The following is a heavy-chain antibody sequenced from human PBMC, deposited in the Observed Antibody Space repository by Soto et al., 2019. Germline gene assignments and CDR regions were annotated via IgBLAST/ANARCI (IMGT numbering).Heavy chain of an antibody. V-gene: IGHV4-4*02. CDR2: IYHSGST. CDR1: GGSISSSNW. J-gene: IGHJ5*02. Sequence: QVQLQESGPGLVKPSGTLSLTCAVSGGSISSSNWWSWVRQPPGKGLEWIGEIYHSGSTNYNPSLKSRVTISVDKSKNQLSLKLSSVTAADTAVYYCARWYVVYCGGDCYFRWFDPWGQGTLVTVSS. CDR3: ARWYVVYCGGDCYFRWFDP. D-gene: IGHD2-21*02.